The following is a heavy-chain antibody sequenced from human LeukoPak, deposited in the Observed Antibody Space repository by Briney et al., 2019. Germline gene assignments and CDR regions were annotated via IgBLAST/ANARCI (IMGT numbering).Heavy chain of an antibody. V-gene: IGHV1-18*01. Sequence: ASVKVSCKASGYTFTSYGICWVRQAPRQGLEWMGWISAYNGNTNYAQKLLGRVTMTTDTFTSTAYRGLRSLRSDDTAVYYCARDSYYYDSSGYLPDYWGQGTLVTVSS. D-gene: IGHD3-22*01. CDR3: ARDSYYYDSSGYLPDY. CDR1: GYTFTSYG. J-gene: IGHJ4*02. CDR2: ISAYNGNT.